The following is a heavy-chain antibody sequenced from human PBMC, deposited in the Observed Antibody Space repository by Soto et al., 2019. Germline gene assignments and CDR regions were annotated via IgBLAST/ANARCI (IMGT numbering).Heavy chain of an antibody. CDR3: ARDGGGKTGTTDY. D-gene: IGHD1-7*01. V-gene: IGHV1-3*01. CDR2: INAGNGNT. CDR1: GYTFTSYA. J-gene: IGHJ4*02. Sequence: ASVKVSCKASGYTFTSYAMHWVRQAPGQRLEWMGWINAGNGNTKYSQKFQGRVTITRDTSASTAYMELSSLRSEDTAVYYCARDGGGKTGTTDYWGQGTLVTVSS.